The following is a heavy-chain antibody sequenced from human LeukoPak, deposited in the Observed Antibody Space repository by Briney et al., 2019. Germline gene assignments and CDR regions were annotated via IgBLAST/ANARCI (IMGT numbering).Heavy chain of an antibody. CDR1: GFTVGSYG. D-gene: IGHD3-16*02. CDR2: IRNDGSNK. CDR3: VKDGNRNYDYVWGSYRYPTYYFDY. J-gene: IGHJ4*02. Sequence: PGGSLRLSCAASGFTVGSYGMHWVRQAPGKGLEWVAVIRNDGSNKYYADSVKGRFTISRDNSKNTLYLQMNSLRAEDTAVYYCVKDGNRNYDYVWGSYRYPTYYFDYWGQGTLVTVSS. V-gene: IGHV3-30*02.